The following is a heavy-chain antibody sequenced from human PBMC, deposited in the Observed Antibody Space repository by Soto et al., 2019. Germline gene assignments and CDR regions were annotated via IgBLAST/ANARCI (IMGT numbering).Heavy chain of an antibody. CDR2: IYYSGSA. V-gene: IGHV4-39*01. CDR1: GGSINNSSFY. Sequence: SETLSLTCTVSGGSINNSSFYWGWVRQPPGKRLEWIGSIYYSGSAYYNPSLKSRLTISVDTSKNQFSLNLSPVTAADTAVYYCARVRGYDILTGYYNDAYNWFDPWGQGTLVTVSS. J-gene: IGHJ5*02. CDR3: ARVRGYDILTGYYNDAYNWFDP. D-gene: IGHD3-9*01.